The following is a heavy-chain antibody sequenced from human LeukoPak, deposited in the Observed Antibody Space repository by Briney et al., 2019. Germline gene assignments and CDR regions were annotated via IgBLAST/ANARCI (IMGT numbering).Heavy chain of an antibody. D-gene: IGHD6-19*01. CDR1: GYSISSGYY. Sequence: SETLSLTCTVSGYSISSGYYWGWIRQPPGKGLEWIGSIYHSGSTYYNPSLKSRVDISVDTSKNQFSLKLSSVTAADTAVYYCARVGGWYYYFDYWGQGTLVTVSS. CDR2: IYHSGST. J-gene: IGHJ4*02. V-gene: IGHV4-38-2*02. CDR3: ARVGGWYYYFDY.